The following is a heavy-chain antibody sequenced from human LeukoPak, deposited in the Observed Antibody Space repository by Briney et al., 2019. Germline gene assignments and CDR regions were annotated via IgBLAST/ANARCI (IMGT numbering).Heavy chain of an antibody. J-gene: IGHJ4*02. CDR1: GGSFSGYY. V-gene: IGHV4-34*01. CDR3: ARDESSRDGYNRGIDY. Sequence: SETLSLTCAVYGGSFSGYYWSWIRQPPGKGLEWIGEINHSGSTNYNPSLKSRVTISVDTSKNQFSLKLSSVTAADTAVYYCARDESSRDGYNRGIDYWGQGTLVTVSS. D-gene: IGHD5-24*01. CDR2: INHSGST.